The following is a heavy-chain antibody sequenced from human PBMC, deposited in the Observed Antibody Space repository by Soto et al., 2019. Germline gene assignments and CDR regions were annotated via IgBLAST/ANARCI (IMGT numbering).Heavy chain of an antibody. D-gene: IGHD1-26*01. CDR2: INPSGGST. J-gene: IGHJ6*02. Sequence: ASVKVSCKASGYTFTSYYMHWVRQAPGQGLEGMGIINPSGGSTSYAQKFQGRVTMTRDTSTSTVYMELSSLRSEGTAVYYCARDLSLAYSGSRQPSNYYYGMDVWGQGTTVTISS. CDR3: ARDLSLAYSGSRQPSNYYYGMDV. CDR1: GYTFTSYY. V-gene: IGHV1-46*01.